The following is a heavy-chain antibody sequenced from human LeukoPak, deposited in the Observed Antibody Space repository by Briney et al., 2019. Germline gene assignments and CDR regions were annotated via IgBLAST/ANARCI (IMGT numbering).Heavy chain of an antibody. Sequence: GGSLRLSCAASGFTFSDYYRSWIRQAPGKGLEWVSYISSSGSTIYYADSVKGRFTISRDNAKNSLYLQMNSLRAEDTAVYYCASTVLWFGEFQSYYFDYWGQGTLVTVSS. CDR3: ASTVLWFGEFQSYYFDY. J-gene: IGHJ4*02. D-gene: IGHD3-10*01. CDR2: ISSSGSTI. CDR1: GFTFSDYY. V-gene: IGHV3-11*01.